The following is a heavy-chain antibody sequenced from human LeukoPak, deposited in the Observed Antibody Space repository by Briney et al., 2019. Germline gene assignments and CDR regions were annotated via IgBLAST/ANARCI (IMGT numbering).Heavy chain of an antibody. CDR1: GGTFISSA. Sequence: SVKVSCKASGGTFISSAISWVRQAPGQRLEWMGRIIPILGIANYAQKFQGRVTITADKSTSTAYMELSSLRSEDTAVYYCARGYCSGGSCYNNWFDPWGQGTLVTVSS. J-gene: IGHJ5*02. CDR3: ARGYCSGGSCYNNWFDP. D-gene: IGHD2-15*01. CDR2: IIPILGIA. V-gene: IGHV1-69*04.